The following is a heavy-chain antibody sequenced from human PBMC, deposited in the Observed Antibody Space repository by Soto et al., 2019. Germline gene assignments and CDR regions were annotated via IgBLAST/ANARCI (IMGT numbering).Heavy chain of an antibody. V-gene: IGHV1-2*04. Sequence: ASVKVSCTASGYTFTGYYMHWVRQAPGQGLEWMGWINPNSGGTNYAQKFQGWVTMTRDTSISTAYMELSRLRSDDTAVYYCARDGGYYYGSGSYYNPNFDYWGQGTLVTVSS. D-gene: IGHD3-10*01. CDR3: ARDGGYYYGSGSYYNPNFDY. J-gene: IGHJ4*02. CDR1: GYTFTGYY. CDR2: INPNSGGT.